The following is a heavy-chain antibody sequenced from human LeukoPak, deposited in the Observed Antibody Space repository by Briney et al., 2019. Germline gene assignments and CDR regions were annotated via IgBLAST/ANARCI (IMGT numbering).Heavy chain of an antibody. D-gene: IGHD3-10*01. V-gene: IGHV4-59*08. Sequence: KPSETLALTCTVSGGSISSYYWSWIRQPPGKGLEWIGYIHYSGSTKYNASLKSRVTISLDTSKNQFSLKLSSVTAADTAVYSCARGARAGSYSNWFDPWGQGTLVTVSS. CDR1: GGSISSYY. CDR3: ARGARAGSYSNWFDP. J-gene: IGHJ5*02. CDR2: IHYSGST.